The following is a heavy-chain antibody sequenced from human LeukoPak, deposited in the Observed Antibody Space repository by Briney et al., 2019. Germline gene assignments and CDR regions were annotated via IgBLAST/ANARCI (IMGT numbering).Heavy chain of an antibody. CDR1: GGSFSGYY. CDR3: ARGVRGDYVWHNWFDP. V-gene: IGHV4-34*01. J-gene: IGHJ5*02. Sequence: SETLSLTCAVYGGSFSGYYWSWSRQPPGKGLECSGEINHSGSTNYNPSLKRRVTISVDTSKNQFSLKWSSVTAGDTAVYYFARGVRGDYVWHNWFDPWGQGTLVTVSS. CDR2: INHSGST. D-gene: IGHD4-17*01.